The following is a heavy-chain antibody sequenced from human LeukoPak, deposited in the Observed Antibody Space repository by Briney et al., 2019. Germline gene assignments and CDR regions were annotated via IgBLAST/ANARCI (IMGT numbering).Heavy chain of an antibody. D-gene: IGHD4-17*01. V-gene: IGHV3-23*01. J-gene: IGHJ6*03. CDR3: AKDNGDYGAYFYYYMDV. Sequence: GGSLRLSCAASGFTFSSYAIIWVRQAPGKGLEWVSGISGSGANTFYADSVKGRFTVSRDNSKNSLFLQMNSLRADDTAVYYCAKDNGDYGAYFYYYMDVWGKGTTVTVSS. CDR2: ISGSGANT. CDR1: GFTFSSYA.